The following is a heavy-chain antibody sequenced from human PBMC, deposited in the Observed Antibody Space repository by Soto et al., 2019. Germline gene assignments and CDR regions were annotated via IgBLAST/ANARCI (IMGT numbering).Heavy chain of an antibody. D-gene: IGHD6-13*01. V-gene: IGHV1-2*04. CDR3: ARDQSSSWYGDRYYYYGMDV. CDR1: GYTFTGYY. Sequence: ASVKVSCKASGYTFTGYYMHWVRQAPGQGLEWMGWINPNSGGTNYAQKFQGWVTMTRDTSISTAYMELSRLRSDDTAVYYCARDQSSSWYGDRYYYYGMDVRGQGTTVTVSS. J-gene: IGHJ6*02. CDR2: INPNSGGT.